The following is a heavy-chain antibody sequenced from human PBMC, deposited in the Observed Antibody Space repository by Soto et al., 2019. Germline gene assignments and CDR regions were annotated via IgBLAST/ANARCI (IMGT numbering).Heavy chain of an antibody. CDR3: ARSRYQLLSYYYYSMDV. Sequence: FLRLSCAASGFTFSSYSMNWVRQAPGKGLEWVSSISSSSSYIYYADSVKGRFTISRDNAKNSLYLQMNSLRAEDTAVYYCARSRYQLLSYYYYSMDVWGQGTTVTVSS. J-gene: IGHJ6*02. V-gene: IGHV3-21*01. D-gene: IGHD2-2*01. CDR2: ISSSSSYI. CDR1: GFTFSSYS.